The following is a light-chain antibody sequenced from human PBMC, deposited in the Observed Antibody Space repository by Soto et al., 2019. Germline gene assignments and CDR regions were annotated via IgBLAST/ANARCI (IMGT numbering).Light chain of an antibody. CDR1: SSDVGGYNY. J-gene: IGLJ2*01. V-gene: IGLV2-11*01. CDR2: GVS. CDR3: CSYAGTYTVF. Sequence: QSALTQPRSVSGSPGQSVTISCTGSSSDVGGYNYVSWYQHHPVKVPKLIIFGVSKRPSGVPDRFSGSKSGNTASLTISGLQAEDEADYFCCSYAGTYTVFFGGGTKLTVL.